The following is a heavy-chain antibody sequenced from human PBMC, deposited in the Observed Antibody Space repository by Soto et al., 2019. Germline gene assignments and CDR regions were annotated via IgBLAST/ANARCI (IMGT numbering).Heavy chain of an antibody. D-gene: IGHD5-18*01. Sequence: GDSLQVSCKASGYTFSSYAMHWVRQTPGQRLEWMGWINTANGRTTYSQKFQGRLTINRDTSASTAYMELSRLRFEDTAVYYCAIGGLCTPMVRWCHDWGQGTPVTVYS. V-gene: IGHV1-3*04. CDR3: AIGGLCTPMVRWCHD. CDR1: GYTFSSYA. J-gene: IGHJ4*02. CDR2: INTANGRT.